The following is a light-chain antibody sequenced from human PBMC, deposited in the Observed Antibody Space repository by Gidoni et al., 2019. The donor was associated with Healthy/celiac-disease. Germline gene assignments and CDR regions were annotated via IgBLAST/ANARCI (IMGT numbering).Light chain of an antibody. CDR3: QQRSNWPRLT. Sequence: EIVLTQSPATLSLSPWERPTLACRASPSVASYLAWYQQKPVQAPRLLIYDASNMATGIPARFSGRGSGTDFTLTISSLEPEDFALYYCQQRSNWPRLTFGGGTKVEIK. J-gene: IGKJ4*01. V-gene: IGKV3-11*01. CDR2: DAS. CDR1: PSVASY.